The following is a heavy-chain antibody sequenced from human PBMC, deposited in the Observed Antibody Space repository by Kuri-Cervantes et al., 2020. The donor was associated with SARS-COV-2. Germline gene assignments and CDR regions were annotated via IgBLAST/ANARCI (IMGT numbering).Heavy chain of an antibody. V-gene: IGHV4-39*01. CDR3: ARAFPRSYVGY. CDR2: IYYSGST. J-gene: IGHJ4*02. CDR1: GGSISSSSYY. D-gene: IGHD5-18*01. Sequence: SETLSLTCTVSGGSISSSSYYWGWIRQPPGKGLEWIGSIYYSGSTYYNPSLKSRVTISVDTSKNQFSLKLSSVTAADTAVYYCARAFPRSYVGYWSQGTLVTVSS.